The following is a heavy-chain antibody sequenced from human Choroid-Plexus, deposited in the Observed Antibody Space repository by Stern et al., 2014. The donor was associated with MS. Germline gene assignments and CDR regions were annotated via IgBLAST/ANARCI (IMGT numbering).Heavy chain of an antibody. D-gene: IGHD2/OR15-2a*01. V-gene: IGHV3-30*18. Sequence: VQLEESGGGVVQPGRPLRLSCVASGFTFGSCAMHWVRQAPGQGLEWVAGVSYDGSNKYYADSVKGRFTISRDNSQNTLYIQMSSLRPEDTAVYYCAKDRQYLTYFFDHWGQGSLVTVSS. CDR1: GFTFGSCA. CDR3: AKDRQYLTYFFDH. J-gene: IGHJ5*02. CDR2: VSYDGSNK.